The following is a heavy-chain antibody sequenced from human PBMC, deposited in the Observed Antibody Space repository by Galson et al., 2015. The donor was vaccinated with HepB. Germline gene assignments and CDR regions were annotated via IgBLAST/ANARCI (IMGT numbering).Heavy chain of an antibody. CDR1: GFTFSDYY. J-gene: IGHJ4*02. CDR3: ARDRSPSEELLWFGELPY. CDR2: ISSSSSYT. V-gene: IGHV3-11*06. Sequence: SLRLSCAASGFTFSDYYMSWIRQAPGKGLEWVSYISSSSSYTNYADSVKGRFTISRDNAKNSLYLQMNSLRAEDTAVYYCARDRSPSEELLWFGELPYWGQGTLVTVSS. D-gene: IGHD3-10*01.